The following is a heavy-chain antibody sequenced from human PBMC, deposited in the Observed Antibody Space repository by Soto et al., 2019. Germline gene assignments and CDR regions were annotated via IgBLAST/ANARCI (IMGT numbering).Heavy chain of an antibody. J-gene: IGHJ6*02. D-gene: IGHD1-26*01. CDR2: IIDSGGST. CDR3: GKGRSCYYYHGVDV. Sequence: EVHLLESGGALVQPGGSLRLSCAASGFTFSSCAMGWVRQAPGKGLEWVSDIIDSGGSTYYADAVKGRFTISSDNSKSTLDLQMNRLRDEDTAVYDCGKGRSCYYYHGVDVWGQGTTVTVSS. V-gene: IGHV3-23*01. CDR1: GFTFSSCA.